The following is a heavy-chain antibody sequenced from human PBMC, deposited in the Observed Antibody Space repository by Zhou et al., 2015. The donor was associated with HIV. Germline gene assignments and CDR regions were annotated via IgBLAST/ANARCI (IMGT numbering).Heavy chain of an antibody. Sequence: EVHLVESGGGLVQPGRSLRLSCVASGFTFDDYGMHWVRQAPGKGLEWVSGISWNSGTMAYADSVKGRFTISRDNAKNSLYLQLNSLRDEDTALYYCAKGPRWLVLYYFASWGQGTLVTVSS. CDR2: ISWNSGTM. J-gene: IGHJ4*02. V-gene: IGHV3-9*01. CDR3: AKGPRWLVLYYFAS. CDR1: GFTFDDYG. D-gene: IGHD6-19*01.